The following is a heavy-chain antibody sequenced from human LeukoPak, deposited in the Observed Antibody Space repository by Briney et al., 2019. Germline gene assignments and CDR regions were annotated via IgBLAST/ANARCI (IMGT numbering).Heavy chain of an antibody. D-gene: IGHD3-3*01. CDR2: ISSSGSYI. J-gene: IGHJ6*03. V-gene: IGHV3-21*01. CDR1: GVTFSDSA. CDR3: ARGAGTIFGEYYYYMDV. Sequence: GGSLRLSCAASGVTFSDSAMTWVRQVPVRGLEWVSSISSSGSYIYYADSVKGRFTISRDNAKSSLYLEMNSLSADDTAVYHCARGAGTIFGEYYYYMDVWGKGTAVTVSS.